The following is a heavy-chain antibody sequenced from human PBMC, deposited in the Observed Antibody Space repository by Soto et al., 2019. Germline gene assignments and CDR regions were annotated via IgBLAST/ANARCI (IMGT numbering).Heavy chain of an antibody. CDR2: IIPKSGDT. J-gene: IGHJ4*01. D-gene: IGHD2-21*01. CDR1: GYTFTGYY. Sequence: ASVKVSCKASGYTFTGYYMHWLRQAPGQGLEWMGWIIPKSGDTKYSQKFQGRVTMTRDTSIRTVYMEVTSLRSDDTAVYYCARGEFDNSDSIPYYYADFWGQGTLVTVSS. V-gene: IGHV1-2*02. CDR3: ARGEFDNSDSIPYYYADF.